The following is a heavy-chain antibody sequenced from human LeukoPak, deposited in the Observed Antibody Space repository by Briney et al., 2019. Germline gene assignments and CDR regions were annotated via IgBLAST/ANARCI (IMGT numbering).Heavy chain of an antibody. D-gene: IGHD3-22*01. CDR3: ARGFRSSSGYYGSRTYNFDH. J-gene: IGHJ4*02. CDR2: VHHSGST. V-gene: IGHV4-38-2*01. Sequence: SETLSLTCAVSGYSISSGYYWGWIRQPPEKGLEWIGSVHHSGSTYYNPSLKSRVTLSIDTSRNQLSLMLSSVTAADTAVYYCARGFRSSSGYYGSRTYNFDHWGQGTLVTVSS. CDR1: GYSISSGYY.